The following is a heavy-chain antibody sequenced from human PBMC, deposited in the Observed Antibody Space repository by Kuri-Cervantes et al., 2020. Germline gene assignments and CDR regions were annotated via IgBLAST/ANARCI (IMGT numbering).Heavy chain of an antibody. V-gene: IGHV1-8*02. J-gene: IGHJ2*01. D-gene: IGHD4-23*01. CDR2: MNPNSGNT. CDR3: AGCTGGNRRWYFDL. Sequence: ASVKVSCKASGYTFTSYDINWVRQATGQGLEWMGWMNPNSGNTGYAQKFQGRVTMTRNTSISTAYMELSSLRSEDTAVYYCAGCTGGNRRWYFDLWGRGTLVTVSS. CDR1: GYTFTSYD.